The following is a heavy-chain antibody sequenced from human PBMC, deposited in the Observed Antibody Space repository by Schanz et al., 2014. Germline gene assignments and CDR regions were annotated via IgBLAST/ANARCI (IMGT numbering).Heavy chain of an antibody. J-gene: IGHJ4*02. CDR3: ARDRRNADLDY. D-gene: IGHD1-1*01. V-gene: IGHV3-11*06. CDR2: INTGSNYI. Sequence: PGGSLRLSCAASGFSFSDYYMSWIRQAPGKGLEWISFINTGSNYINYADSVKGRFTISRDNAKNTLYLQMNSLRPEDTAVYYCARDRRNADLDYWGQGTLVTVSS. CDR1: GFSFSDYY.